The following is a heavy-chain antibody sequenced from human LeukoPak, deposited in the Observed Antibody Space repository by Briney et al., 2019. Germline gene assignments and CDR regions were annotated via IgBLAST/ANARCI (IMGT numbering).Heavy chain of an antibody. CDR2: IYYSGST. CDR1: GGSISSSSYY. J-gene: IGHJ3*02. D-gene: IGHD2-2*01. Sequence: SETLSLTCTVSGGSISSSSYYWGWIRQPPGTGLEWIGSIYYSGSTYYNPSLKSRVTISVDTSKNQFSLKLSSVTAADTAVYYCARYCSSTSCYRDAFDIWGQGTMVTVSS. CDR3: ARYCSSTSCYRDAFDI. V-gene: IGHV4-39*01.